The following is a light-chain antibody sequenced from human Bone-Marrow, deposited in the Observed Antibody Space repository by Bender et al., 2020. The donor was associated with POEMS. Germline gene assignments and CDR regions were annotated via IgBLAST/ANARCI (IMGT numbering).Light chain of an antibody. CDR1: SSDIGAYKY. J-gene: IGLJ3*02. Sequence: QSALTQPASVSGSPGQSITISCTGTSSDIGAYKYVSWYQQHPGKAPKLIIYDVNNRPSGVSDRFSGSKSGNSASLTISGLQGEDEADYYCSSYTTSSLWVFGGGTKVTVL. V-gene: IGLV2-14*03. CDR3: SSYTTSSLWV. CDR2: DVN.